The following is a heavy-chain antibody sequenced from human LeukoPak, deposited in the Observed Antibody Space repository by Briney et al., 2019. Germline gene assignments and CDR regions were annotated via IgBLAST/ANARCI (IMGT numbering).Heavy chain of an antibody. V-gene: IGHV3-9*01. J-gene: IGHJ6*02. D-gene: IGHD1-26*01. CDR2: ISWNSGSI. Sequence: GRSLRLSCAASGFTFDDYAMHWVRQAPGKGLEWVSGISWNSGSIGYADSVKGRFTISRDNSKNTLYLQMNSLRAEDTAVYYCARVDGTAPTTTYDYGMGVWGQGTTVTVSS. CDR3: ARVDGTAPTTTYDYGMGV. CDR1: GFTFDDYA.